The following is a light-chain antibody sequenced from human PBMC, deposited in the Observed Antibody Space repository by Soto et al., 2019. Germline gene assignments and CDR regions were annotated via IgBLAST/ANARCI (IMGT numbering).Light chain of an antibody. CDR1: QTVLYRSNNMNY. Sequence: DIVMTQSPDSLAVSLGERATINCKSSQTVLYRSNNMNYLSWYQQKPGQPPKLLIYWASTRESGVPDRFSGSGSGTDFTLTISSLQAEDFAVYYCQHYVTSLTTFGQGTKVEVK. V-gene: IGKV4-1*01. J-gene: IGKJ1*01. CDR2: WAS. CDR3: QHYVTSLTT.